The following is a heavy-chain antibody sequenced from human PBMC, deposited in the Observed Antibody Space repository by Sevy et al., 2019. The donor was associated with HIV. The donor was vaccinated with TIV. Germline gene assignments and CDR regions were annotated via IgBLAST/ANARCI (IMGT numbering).Heavy chain of an antibody. V-gene: IGHV3-11*01. CDR1: GFTFSDYY. J-gene: IGHJ6*02. CDR3: ARDHVKDGDLGDYYYFAMDV. Sequence: GGSLRLSCAASGFTFSDYYMSWIRQAPGKGLEWISYISGSDGTIFYADSVKGPFTISRDNSKNSLYLQMSSLRAEDTAVYYCARDHVKDGDLGDYYYFAMDVWGQGTTVTVSS. CDR2: ISGSDGTI. D-gene: IGHD4-17*01.